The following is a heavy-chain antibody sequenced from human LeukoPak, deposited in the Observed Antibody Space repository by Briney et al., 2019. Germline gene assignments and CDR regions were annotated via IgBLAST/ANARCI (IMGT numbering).Heavy chain of an antibody. Sequence: ASVKVSCKASGYTFTTYGISWVRQAPGQGLEWIGWISTYNGNTNYAQKLQGRVTMTTDTSTSTAYMELRSLRSDDTAVYYCARGYSGSYYYYYYYMDVWGKGTTVTISS. V-gene: IGHV1-18*01. CDR1: GYTFTTYG. J-gene: IGHJ6*03. CDR2: ISTYNGNT. D-gene: IGHD1-26*01. CDR3: ARGYSGSYYYYYYYMDV.